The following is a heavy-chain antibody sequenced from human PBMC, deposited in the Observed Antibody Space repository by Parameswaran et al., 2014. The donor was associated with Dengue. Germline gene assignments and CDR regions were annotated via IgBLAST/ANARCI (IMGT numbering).Heavy chain of an antibody. D-gene: IGHD2-2*01. CDR3: AREVQVYCSSTSCYPNYYYYYMDV. J-gene: IGHJ6*03. CDR2: ISSSGSTI. V-gene: IGHV3-48*03. Sequence: WIRQPPGKGLEWVSYISSSGSTIYYADSVKGRFTISRDNAKNSLYLQMNSLRAEDTAVYYCAREVQVYCSSTSCYPNYYYYYMDVWGKGTTVTVSS.